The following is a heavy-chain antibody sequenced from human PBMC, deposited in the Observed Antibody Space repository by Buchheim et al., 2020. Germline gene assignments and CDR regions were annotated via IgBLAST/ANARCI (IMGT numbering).Heavy chain of an antibody. CDR2: IFYSGST. V-gene: IGHV4-59*01. Sequence: QVPLQESGPGLVKPSETLSLTCTVSGGSISGYYWGWIRQPPGKGLEWIGYIFYSGSTDYSPSLKSRVTMSVDMSKNQFSLTLRSVTAADTAVYYCARLGQAYYYYIDVWGKGTT. CDR1: GGSISGYY. CDR3: ARLGQAYYYYIDV. J-gene: IGHJ6*03.